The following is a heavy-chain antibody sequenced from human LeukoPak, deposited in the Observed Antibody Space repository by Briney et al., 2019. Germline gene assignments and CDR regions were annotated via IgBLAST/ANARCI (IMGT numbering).Heavy chain of an antibody. V-gene: IGHV4-59*01. CDR2: IYYSGST. D-gene: IGHD1-14*01. CDR1: GGSISSYY. Sequence: PSQTLSLTCTVSGGSISSYYWSWIRQPPGKGLEWIGYIYYSGSTNYNPSLKSRVTISVDTSKNQFSLKLSSVTAADTAVYYCAREVDFYNGFSVGMDVWGQGTTVTVSS. J-gene: IGHJ6*02. CDR3: AREVDFYNGFSVGMDV.